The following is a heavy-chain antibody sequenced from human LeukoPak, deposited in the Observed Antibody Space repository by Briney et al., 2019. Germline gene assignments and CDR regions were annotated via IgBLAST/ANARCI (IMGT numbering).Heavy chain of an antibody. V-gene: IGHV5-51*01. CDR3: VRVGHGYCSGGNCYSAIDY. D-gene: IGHD2-15*01. Sequence: GESLKISCKGSGYSFTTYWIGWVRQMAGIGLEWMGIIYPGDSNTRYSPSFQGQVTISADKSISTAYLQWGSLKASDTAIYYCVRVGHGYCSGGNCYSAIDYWGQGTLVTVSS. CDR1: GYSFTTYW. CDR2: IYPGDSNT. J-gene: IGHJ4*02.